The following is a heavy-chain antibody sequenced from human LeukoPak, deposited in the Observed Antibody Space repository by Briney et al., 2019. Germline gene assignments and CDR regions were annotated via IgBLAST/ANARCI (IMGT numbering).Heavy chain of an antibody. CDR3: ARAVGYSSGWYGY. D-gene: IGHD6-19*01. J-gene: IGHJ4*02. CDR2: IYYSGST. Sequence: PSETLSLTCTVSGGSISSYYWSWIRQPPGKGLEWIGYIYYSGSTNYNPSLKSRVTISVDTSKNQFSLKLSSVTAADTAVYYCARAVGYSSGWYGYWGQGTLVTVSS. V-gene: IGHV4-59*08. CDR1: GGSISSYY.